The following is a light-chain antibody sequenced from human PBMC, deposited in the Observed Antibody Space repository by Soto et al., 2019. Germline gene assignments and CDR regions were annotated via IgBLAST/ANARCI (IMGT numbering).Light chain of an antibody. CDR2: GNR. CDR3: QSYDSSMSAYV. V-gene: IGLV1-40*01. Sequence: QYVLPQPPSVSRARGHRFTISFTGSISNIGEPYDVHWYQQFPGTAPKLIIYGNRDRPSVVPDRFSGSKSGTSASLDITGLQAEDEADYYCQSYDSSMSAYVFGTRTKVTVL. J-gene: IGLJ1*01. CDR1: ISNIGEPYD.